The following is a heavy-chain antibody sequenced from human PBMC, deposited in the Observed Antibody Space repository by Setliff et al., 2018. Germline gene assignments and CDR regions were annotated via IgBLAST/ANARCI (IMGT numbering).Heavy chain of an antibody. D-gene: IGHD1-26*01. Sequence: PSETLSLTCTVSGASISSYYWSWIRQPPGKGLEWIGYSSTSGCTNCNPSLESRVTISVDTSKNQVSLKLTSVTAADTAVYYCARAPPNRYSGSYEYFYMDVWGKGTTVTVPS. J-gene: IGHJ6*03. CDR2: SSTSGCT. CDR1: GASISSYY. CDR3: ARAPPNRYSGSYEYFYMDV. V-gene: IGHV4-4*08.